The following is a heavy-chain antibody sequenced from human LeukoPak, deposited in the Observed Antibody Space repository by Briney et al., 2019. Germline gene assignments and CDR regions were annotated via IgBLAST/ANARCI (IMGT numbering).Heavy chain of an antibody. D-gene: IGHD3-10*01. J-gene: IGHJ3*02. CDR2: ISAYNGNT. Sequence: ASVKVSCKASGYTFTSYGISWVRQAPGQGLEWMGWISAYNGNTNYAQKLQGRVTMTTDTSTSTAYMELRSLRSDDTAVYYCARDGNALVRGVLYDAFDIWGQGTMVAVSS. CDR3: ARDGNALVRGVLYDAFDI. V-gene: IGHV1-18*01. CDR1: GYTFTSYG.